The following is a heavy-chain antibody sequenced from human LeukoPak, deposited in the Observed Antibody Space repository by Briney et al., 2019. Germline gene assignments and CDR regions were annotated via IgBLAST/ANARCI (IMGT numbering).Heavy chain of an antibody. V-gene: IGHV3-7*01. CDR2: IRQNGGEE. D-gene: IGHD1-1*01. J-gene: IGHJ3*02. CDR3: ARWNEAFDI. CDR1: GFTFSSYV. Sequence: GGSLRLSCAASGFTFSSYVMSWVRQAPGKGLEWVANIRQNGGEECCVDSVKGRFTISRDNAKNSLYLQMTSLRAEDTAIYYCARWNEAFDIWGQGTMVTVSS.